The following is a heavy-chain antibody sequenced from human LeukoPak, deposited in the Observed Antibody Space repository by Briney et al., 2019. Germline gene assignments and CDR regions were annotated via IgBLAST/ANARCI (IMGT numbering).Heavy chain of an antibody. CDR3: ARDRWAAAGLHYFDY. D-gene: IGHD6-13*01. V-gene: IGHV4-59*01. Sequence: SETLSLTCTVPGGSISSYYWSSIRQPPGKGLEWIGYIYHSGSNNYNPFLKSRVTISVDTSKNQFSLKLSSVTAADTAVYYCARDRWAAAGLHYFDYWGQGTLVTVSS. CDR1: GGSISSYY. J-gene: IGHJ4*02. CDR2: IYHSGSN.